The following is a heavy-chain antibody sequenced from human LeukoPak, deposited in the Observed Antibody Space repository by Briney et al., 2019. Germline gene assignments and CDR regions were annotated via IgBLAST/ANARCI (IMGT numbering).Heavy chain of an antibody. V-gene: IGHV3-13*01. CDR2: IGTAGDT. Sequence: GGSLRLSCAASGFTFSSYDMHWVRQATGKGLEWVSAIGTAGDTYYPGSVKGRFTISRENAKNSLYLQMNSLRAGDTAVYYCARADSSGWYYFDYWGQGTLVTVSS. CDR3: ARADSSGWYYFDY. J-gene: IGHJ4*02. CDR1: GFTFSSYD. D-gene: IGHD6-19*01.